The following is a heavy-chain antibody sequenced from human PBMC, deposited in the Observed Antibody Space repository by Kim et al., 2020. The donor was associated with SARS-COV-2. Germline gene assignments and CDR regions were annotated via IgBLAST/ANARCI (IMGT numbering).Heavy chain of an antibody. J-gene: IGHJ6*02. CDR2: MNPNSGNT. Sequence: ASVKVSCKASGYTFTSYNINWVRQATGQGLEWMGWMNPNSGNTGYAQKFQGRVTMTRNTSISTAYMELSSLRSEDTAVYYCARGGGFYCSSTSCYHPNYYYYGMDVWGQGTTVTVSS. D-gene: IGHD2-2*01. CDR3: ARGGGFYCSSTSCYHPNYYYYGMDV. CDR1: GYTFTSYN. V-gene: IGHV1-8*01.